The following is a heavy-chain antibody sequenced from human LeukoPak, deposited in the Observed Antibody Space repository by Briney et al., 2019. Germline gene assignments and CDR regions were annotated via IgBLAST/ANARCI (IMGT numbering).Heavy chain of an antibody. CDR2: ISGSGGST. J-gene: IGHJ4*02. CDR3: ARTYYYDSSGYDGHEFY. D-gene: IGHD3-22*01. Sequence: PGGSLRLSCAASGFTFSSYDMSWVRQAPGKGLEWASTISGSGGSTYYADSVKGRFTISRDNSKNTLYLQMNSLRAEDTAVYYCARTYYYDSSGYDGHEFYWGQGTLVTVSS. V-gene: IGHV3-23*01. CDR1: GFTFSSYD.